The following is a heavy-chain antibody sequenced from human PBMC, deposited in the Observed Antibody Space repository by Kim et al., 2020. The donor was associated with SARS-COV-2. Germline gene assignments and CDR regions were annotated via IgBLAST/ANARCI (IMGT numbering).Heavy chain of an antibody. CDR1: GGSFSGYY. V-gene: IGHV4-34*01. CDR3: ARDSEAPYYYGMDV. CDR2: INHSGST. D-gene: IGHD1-26*01. J-gene: IGHJ6*02. Sequence: SETLSLTCAVYGGSFSGYYWSWIRQPPGKGLEWIGEINHSGSTNYNPSLKSRVTISVDTSQNQFSLKLSSVTAADTAVYYCARDSEAPYYYGMDVWGQGTTVTVSS.